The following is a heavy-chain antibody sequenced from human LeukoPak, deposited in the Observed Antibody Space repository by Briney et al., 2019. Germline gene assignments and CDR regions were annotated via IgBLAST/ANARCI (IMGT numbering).Heavy chain of an antibody. D-gene: IGHD3-16*01. J-gene: IGHJ3*02. V-gene: IGHV4-59*01. CDR1: GGSISSYY. CDR2: IYYSGST. Sequence: SETLSLTCTVSGGSISSYYWSWIRQPPGKGLEWIGYIYYSGSTNYNPSLKSRVTISVDTSKNQFSLKLSSVTAADTAVYYCARGLNHGDAFDIWGQGTMVTVSS. CDR3: ARGLNHGDAFDI.